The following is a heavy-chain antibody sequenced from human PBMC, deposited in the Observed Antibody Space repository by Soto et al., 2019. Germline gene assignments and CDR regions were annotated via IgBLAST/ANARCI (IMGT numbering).Heavy chain of an antibody. Sequence: PSETLSLTCTVSGDSISSGDYYWSWIRQPPGKGLEWIGYIYDSGSTHYNPSLRSRVSMPVDTSKNQFSLRLSSVTAADTAVYYCARGGVLLQFFDYWGQGTRVTSPQ. J-gene: IGHJ4*02. V-gene: IGHV4-30-4*01. D-gene: IGHD5-12*01. CDR3: ARGGVLLQFFDY. CDR2: IYDSGST. CDR1: GDSISSGDYY.